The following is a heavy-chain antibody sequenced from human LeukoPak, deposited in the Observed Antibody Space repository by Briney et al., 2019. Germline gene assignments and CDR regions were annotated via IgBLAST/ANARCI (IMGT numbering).Heavy chain of an antibody. CDR3: ARGDIVVVPPLDD. Sequence: GGSLRLSCAASGFTFSSYSMNWVRQAPGKGLEWVSSISGSSSYIYYAASVKGRFTISRDNAKNSLYLQMNSLRAEDTAVYYCARGDIVVVPPLDDWGQGTLVTVSS. J-gene: IGHJ4*02. CDR2: ISGSSSYI. CDR1: GFTFSSYS. D-gene: IGHD2-2*01. V-gene: IGHV3-21*01.